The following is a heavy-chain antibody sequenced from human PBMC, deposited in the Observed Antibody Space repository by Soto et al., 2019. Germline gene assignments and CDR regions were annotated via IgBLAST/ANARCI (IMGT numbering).Heavy chain of an antibody. CDR3: ATYFPGAGGRGH. V-gene: IGHV4-59*08. J-gene: IGHJ4*02. Sequence: QVQLQESGPELVKASETLSLTCSVSGASISRDHWNWIRQPPGKGLEWIGDYSGSTIYNPSLKSRRTISVATSKNHSSLTLKSVTAADTAVYFCATYFPGAGGRGHWGQGTLVTVSS. D-gene: IGHD2-21*01. CDR1: GASISRDH. CDR2: DYSGST.